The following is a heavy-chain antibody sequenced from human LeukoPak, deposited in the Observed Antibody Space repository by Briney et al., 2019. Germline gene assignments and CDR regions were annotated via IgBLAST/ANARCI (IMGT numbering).Heavy chain of an antibody. J-gene: IGHJ4*02. V-gene: IGHV3-66*01. Sequence: GGSLRLSCAASGFTVSSNYMTWVRQAPGKGLEWVSVIYSGGSTYYADSVKGRFTISRDNSKDTLYLQMNSLRAEDTAVYYCARGARGYSFDYWGQGTLVTVSS. CDR1: GFTVSSNY. CDR3: ARGARGYSFDY. D-gene: IGHD5-18*01. CDR2: IYSGGST.